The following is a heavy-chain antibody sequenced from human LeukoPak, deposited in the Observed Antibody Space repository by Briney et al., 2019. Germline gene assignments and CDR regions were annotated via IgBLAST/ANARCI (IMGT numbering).Heavy chain of an antibody. CDR2: LYYSGIT. CDR3: TRAGVTAYYHYYGMDV. Sequence: PSETLSHTCTVSGGSISSYYWSWIRQPPGKGLEWIGYLYYSGITNYNPSLMRRVTIALDTSKNQFSLKLTSVTAADTAIYYCTRAGVTAYYHYYGMDVWGQGTTVTVSS. D-gene: IGHD2-21*02. V-gene: IGHV4-59*01. J-gene: IGHJ6*02. CDR1: GGSISSYY.